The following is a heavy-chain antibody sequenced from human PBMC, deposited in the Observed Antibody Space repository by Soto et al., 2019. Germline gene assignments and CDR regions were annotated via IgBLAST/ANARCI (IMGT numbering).Heavy chain of an antibody. CDR1: GYRFIDFF. CDR3: TRPLRATAGTTFYY. Sequence: QVQLVQSGAGVKKPGASVNVSCKASGYRFIDFFIDFVRQAPGQGLEWMGWINPYTGETNYAQKFQGRVIMTSAAAISTAYMELNSLTSDDTAVYYCTRPLRATAGTTFYYWGQGSLVTVSS. J-gene: IGHJ4*01. D-gene: IGHD1-1*01. V-gene: IGHV1-2*02. CDR2: INPYTGET.